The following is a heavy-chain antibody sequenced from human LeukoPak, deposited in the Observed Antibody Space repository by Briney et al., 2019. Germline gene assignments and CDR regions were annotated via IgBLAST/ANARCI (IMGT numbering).Heavy chain of an antibody. CDR3: ARKFGGSGYYFDY. Sequence: ASVKVSCKASGYTFIDYYIQWVRQAPGQGLEWMGTINPRGGSTRHAQRFQGRVPMTRDTSTSTLYMELSSLTSEDTAVYYCARKFGGSGYYFDYWGQGTLVTVSS. J-gene: IGHJ4*02. CDR1: GYTFIDYY. V-gene: IGHV1-46*01. CDR2: INPRGGST. D-gene: IGHD2-15*01.